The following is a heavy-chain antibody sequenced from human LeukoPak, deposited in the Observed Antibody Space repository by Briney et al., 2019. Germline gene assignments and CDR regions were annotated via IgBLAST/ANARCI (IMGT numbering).Heavy chain of an antibody. J-gene: IGHJ4*02. CDR3: AKAEGSGNQPFKY. Sequence: GGSLRLSCAASGFTFSSYAMSWVRQAPGKGLEWISHISAGGGTTYYSDSVKGRFTISRDNSKNTLYLQMNSLRAEGTAVYSCAKAEGSGNQPFKYWGQGTLVTVSS. CDR1: GFTFSSYA. D-gene: IGHD3-10*01. V-gene: IGHV3-23*01. CDR2: ISAGGGTT.